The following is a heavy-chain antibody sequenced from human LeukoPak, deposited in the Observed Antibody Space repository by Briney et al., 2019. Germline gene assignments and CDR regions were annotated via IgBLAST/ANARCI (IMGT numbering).Heavy chain of an antibody. Sequence: SETLSLTCTVSDDSISDYYRGWIRQPRGKGLEGIGYFYNSGRSTYNPSLKSRVTISADTSKNQFSLKLNSVTAADTAVYYCARVVAATLGLGYWGQGTLVTVSS. CDR1: DDSISDYY. V-gene: IGHV4-59*12. CDR2: FYNSGRS. D-gene: IGHD2-15*01. CDR3: ARVVAATLGLGY. J-gene: IGHJ4*02.